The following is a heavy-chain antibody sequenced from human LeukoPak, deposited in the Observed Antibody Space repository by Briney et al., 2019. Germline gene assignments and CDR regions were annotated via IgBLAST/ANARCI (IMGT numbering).Heavy chain of an antibody. V-gene: IGHV4-38-2*02. J-gene: IGHJ3*02. Sequence: PSETLSLTCTVSGYSISSGYYWGWIRQPPGKGLEWIGSIYHSGSTYYNPSLKSRVTISVDTSKNQFSLKLSSVTAADTAVYYCARDKSGSYKFGHTDAFDIWGQGTMVTVSS. CDR3: ARDKSGSYKFGHTDAFDI. CDR1: GYSISSGYY. D-gene: IGHD1-26*01. CDR2: IYHSGST.